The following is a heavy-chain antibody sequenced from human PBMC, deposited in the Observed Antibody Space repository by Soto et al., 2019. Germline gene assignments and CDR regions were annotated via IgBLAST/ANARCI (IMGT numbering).Heavy chain of an antibody. Sequence: GGSLRLSCAASGFTFSSYGMHWVRQAPGKGLEWVAVISYDGSNKYYADSVKGRFTISRDNSKNTLYLQMNSLRAEDTAVYYCAKDSSHDIFPGLIAYRGQGTLVTVSS. D-gene: IGHD3-9*01. CDR3: AKDSSHDIFPGLIAY. V-gene: IGHV3-30*18. CDR1: GFTFSSYG. CDR2: ISYDGSNK. J-gene: IGHJ4*02.